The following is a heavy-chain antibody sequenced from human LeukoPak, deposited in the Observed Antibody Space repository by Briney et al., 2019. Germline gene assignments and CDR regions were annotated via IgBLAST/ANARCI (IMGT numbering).Heavy chain of an antibody. CDR3: ARAYYYDSSGYSDDAFDI. Sequence: SVKVSCKASGGTFSSYAISWVRQAPGQGLEWMGGIIPIFDTANYAQKFQGRVTITTDESTSTAYMELSSLRSEDTAVYYCARAYYYDSSGYSDDAFDIWGQGTMVTVSS. CDR1: GGTFSSYA. V-gene: IGHV1-69*05. J-gene: IGHJ3*02. CDR2: IIPIFDTA. D-gene: IGHD3-22*01.